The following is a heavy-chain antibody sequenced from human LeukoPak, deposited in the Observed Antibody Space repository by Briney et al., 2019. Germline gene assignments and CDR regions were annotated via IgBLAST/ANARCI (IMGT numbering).Heavy chain of an antibody. CDR3: AKRVPLTALDS. Sequence: GGSLRLSCAASGFTFSSYSMNWVRQAPGKGLEWVSSISSSSSYIYYADTVRGRFDISRDNSKNRLFLQMNSLRVEDSGVYYCAKRVPLTALDSWGQGTLVTVSS. CDR2: ISSSSSYI. D-gene: IGHD3-3*01. J-gene: IGHJ5*01. V-gene: IGHV3-21*03. CDR1: GFTFSSYS.